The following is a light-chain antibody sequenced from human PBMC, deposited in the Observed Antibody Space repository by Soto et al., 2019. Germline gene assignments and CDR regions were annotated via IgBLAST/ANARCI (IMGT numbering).Light chain of an antibody. V-gene: IGLV2-8*01. J-gene: IGLJ2*01. CDR3: SSYAVSNSLV. Sequence: QSALTQPPSASGSPGQSVTISCTGTSSDVGDYNYVSWYQQHPGKAPKLIIYEVSKRPSGVPDRFSGSKSGNTASLTVSGLQAEDEADYYCSSYAVSNSLVFGGGTQLTVL. CDR2: EVS. CDR1: SSDVGDYNY.